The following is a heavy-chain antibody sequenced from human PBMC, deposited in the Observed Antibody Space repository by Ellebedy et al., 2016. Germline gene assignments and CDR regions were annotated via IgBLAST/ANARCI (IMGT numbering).Heavy chain of an antibody. V-gene: IGHV4-39*01. CDR1: SGSIISSTYY. CDR3: ARHSGYSRSREYFQH. J-gene: IGHJ1*01. CDR2: IYYSWST. Sequence: SETLSLTCTVSSGSIISSTYYWGWIRQPPGKGLEWIGSIYYSWSTHYNPSLKSRVTISVDTSKNQFSLKLTSVTAADTAVYFCARHSGYSRSREYFQHWGQGTLVTVSS. D-gene: IGHD5-12*01.